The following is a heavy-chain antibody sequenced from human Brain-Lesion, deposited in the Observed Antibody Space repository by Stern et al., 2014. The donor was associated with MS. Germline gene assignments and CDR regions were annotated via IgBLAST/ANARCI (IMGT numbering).Heavy chain of an antibody. Sequence: EVQLLESGGGLVQPGGSLRLSCAGSGFSLSSYWMSWVRQAPGKGPELVATINQGGSERYYVDSVKGRFTISRDNSKNSVFLQMNSLRVDDTSVYYCARDCGSGSCYQTQYYYGVDVWGQGTTVIVSS. J-gene: IGHJ6*02. CDR1: GFSLSSYW. D-gene: IGHD2-15*01. CDR3: ARDCGSGSCYQTQYYYGVDV. CDR2: INQGGSER. V-gene: IGHV3-7*01.